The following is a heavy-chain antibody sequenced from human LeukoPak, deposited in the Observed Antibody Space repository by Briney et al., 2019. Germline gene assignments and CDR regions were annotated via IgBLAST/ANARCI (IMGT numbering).Heavy chain of an antibody. CDR1: GFPFSSHW. CDR2: INQDGSEK. V-gene: IGHV3-7*01. Sequence: GGSLRLSCAASGFPFSSHWLSWFRQSPGKGLEWVAHINQDGSEKCYVDSVKGRSTISRDNARNSQYLQMNSLRAEDTAVYYCASGGGWVFNNWGQGTLVTVSS. CDR3: ASGGGWVFNN. J-gene: IGHJ4*02. D-gene: IGHD6-19*01.